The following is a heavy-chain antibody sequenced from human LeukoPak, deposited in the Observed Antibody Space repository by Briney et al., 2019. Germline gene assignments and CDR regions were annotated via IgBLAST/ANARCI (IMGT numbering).Heavy chain of an antibody. J-gene: IGHJ4*02. V-gene: IGHV3-74*01. CDR3: ARRSGSYLIDY. CDR1: GFTFSSYW. CDR2: INSDGSST. D-gene: IGHD1-26*01. Sequence: PGGSLRLSCAASGFTFSSYWMHWVRQAPGKGLVWVSRINSDGSSTSYADSVKGRFTISRDNAKNTLYLQMNSLRAEDTAVYYCARRSGSYLIDYWGQGTPVTVSS.